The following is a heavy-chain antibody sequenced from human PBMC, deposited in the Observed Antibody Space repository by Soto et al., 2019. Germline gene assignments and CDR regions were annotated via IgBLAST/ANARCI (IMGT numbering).Heavy chain of an antibody. V-gene: IGHV1-18*01. D-gene: IGHD3-10*01. J-gene: IGHJ6*02. Sequence: GASVKVSCKASGYTFTSYGISWVRQAPGQGLEWMGWISAYNGNTNYAQKLQGRVTMTTDTSTSTAYMELRSLRSDDTAVYYCARALMGFGETYYHYYYGMDVWGQGTTVTVLL. CDR1: GYTFTSYG. CDR3: ARALMGFGETYYHYYYGMDV. CDR2: ISAYNGNT.